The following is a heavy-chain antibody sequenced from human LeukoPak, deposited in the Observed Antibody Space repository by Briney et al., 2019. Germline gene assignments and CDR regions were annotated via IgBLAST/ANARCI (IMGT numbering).Heavy chain of an antibody. CDR2: ISSSSSGM. D-gene: IGHD3-10*01. V-gene: IGHV3-48*01. CDR1: GFTFSSYS. CDR3: ARGSTMVRGVIITRKGGLIDY. Sequence: GGSLRLSCAASGFTFSSYSMNWVRQAPGKGLEWVSYISSSSSGMYYADSVKGRFTISRDNSKNTLYLQMGSLRAEDMAVYYCARGSTMVRGVIITRKGGLIDYWGQGTLVTVSS. J-gene: IGHJ4*02.